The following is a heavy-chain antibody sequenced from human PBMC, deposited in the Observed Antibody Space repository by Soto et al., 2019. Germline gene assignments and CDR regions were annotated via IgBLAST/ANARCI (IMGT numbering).Heavy chain of an antibody. CDR2: ISSNGGST. J-gene: IGHJ6*03. CDR1: GFTFSSYA. Sequence: GGSLRLSCAASGFTFSSYAMHWVRQAPGKGLEYVSAISSNGGSTYYANSVKGRFTISRDNSKNTLYLQMGSLRAEDMAVYYCARSGEQLVLNYYMDVWGKGTTVTVSS. D-gene: IGHD6-6*01. CDR3: ARSGEQLVLNYYMDV. V-gene: IGHV3-64*01.